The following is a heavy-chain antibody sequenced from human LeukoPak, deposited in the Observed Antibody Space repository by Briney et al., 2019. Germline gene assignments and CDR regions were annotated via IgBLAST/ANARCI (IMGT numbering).Heavy chain of an antibody. Sequence: SETLSLTCAVYGGSFSGYYWSWIRQPPGKGLEWIGEINHSGSTNYNPSLKSRVTISLDTSKNQFSLRLSYVTAADTALYYCARDSGILKDALDIWGQGTMVTVSS. D-gene: IGHD3-10*01. V-gene: IGHV4-34*01. CDR3: ARDSGILKDALDI. CDR2: INHSGST. J-gene: IGHJ3*02. CDR1: GGSFSGYY.